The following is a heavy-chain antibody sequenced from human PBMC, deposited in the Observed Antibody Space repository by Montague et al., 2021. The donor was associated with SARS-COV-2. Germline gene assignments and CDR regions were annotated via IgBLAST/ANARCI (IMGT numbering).Heavy chain of an antibody. D-gene: IGHD2-2*01. V-gene: IGHV4-34*01. J-gene: IGHJ6*03. Sequence: SETLSITCAVYGGSFSGYYWSWIRQPPGKGLEWIGEINHSGSTNYNPSLKSRVTISVDTSKNQFSLKLSSVTAADTAVYYRARARQDVVVPALGIGAYYYYYMDVWGKGTTVTVSS. CDR3: ARARQDVVVPALGIGAYYYYYMDV. CDR2: INHSGST. CDR1: GGSFSGYY.